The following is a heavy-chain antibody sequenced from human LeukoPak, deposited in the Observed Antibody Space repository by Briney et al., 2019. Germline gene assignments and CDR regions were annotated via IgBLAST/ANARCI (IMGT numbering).Heavy chain of an antibody. D-gene: IGHD3-9*01. J-gene: IGHJ5*02. Sequence: GGSLRLSCAASGFTFSSYSMNWVRQAPGKGLEWVSYISSSSSYIYYADSVKGRFTISRDNAKNSLYLQMNSLRAEDTAVYYCARGPKLRYFDWGSKQNWFDPWGQGTLVTVSS. CDR3: ARGPKLRYFDWGSKQNWFDP. CDR1: GFTFSSYS. V-gene: IGHV3-21*05. CDR2: ISSSSSYI.